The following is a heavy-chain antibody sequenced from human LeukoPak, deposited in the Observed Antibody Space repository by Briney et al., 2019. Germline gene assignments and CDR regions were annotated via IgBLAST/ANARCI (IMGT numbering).Heavy chain of an antibody. V-gene: IGHV1-18*01. D-gene: IGHD6-19*01. CDR3: ARVAVAATSWFDP. CDR1: GYTFTSYG. CDR2: ISAYNGNT. J-gene: IGHJ5*02. Sequence: ASVKVSGKASGYTFTSYGISWVRRAPGQGLEGMGWISAYNGNTNYAQKLQGRVTMTTDTSTSTAYIELRSLRSDDTAVYYCARVAVAATSWFDPWGQGTLVTVSS.